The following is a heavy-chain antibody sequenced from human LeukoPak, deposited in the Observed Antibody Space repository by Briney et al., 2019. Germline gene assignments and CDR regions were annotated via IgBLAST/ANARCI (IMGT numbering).Heavy chain of an antibody. CDR1: GFSLSTSAMC. J-gene: IGHJ3*02. CDR3: PGIMVGGFTHLFDI. V-gene: IGHV2-70*11. CDR2: IDWDDDK. Sequence: SGPTLVNPTQILTLTCTFSGFSLSTSAMCVSWIRQPPGKALEWLARIDWDDDKYYSTSLKTRLTISKDTSKNQVVLTMTNMDLGNTPTFSCPGIMVGGFTHLFDIGGKGKLVTVSS. D-gene: IGHD3-10*01.